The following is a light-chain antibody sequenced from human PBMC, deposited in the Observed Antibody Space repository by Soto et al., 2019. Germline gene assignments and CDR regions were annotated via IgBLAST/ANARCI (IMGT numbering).Light chain of an antibody. CDR2: ADD. CDR3: QSYDSINVV. Sequence: NFMLTQPHSVSESPGKTVTISCTGSSGSIASNYVQWYQQRPGSAPTTVIYADDQRPSGVPDRFSGSIDSSSTSASLTISGLRTEDEADYYCQSYDSINVVFGGGTKLTVL. CDR1: SGSIASNY. V-gene: IGLV6-57*02. J-gene: IGLJ2*01.